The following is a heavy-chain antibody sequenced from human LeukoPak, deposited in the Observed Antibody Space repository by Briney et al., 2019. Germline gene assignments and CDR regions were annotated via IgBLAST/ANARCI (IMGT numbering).Heavy chain of an antibody. CDR2: ISYDGSNK. D-gene: IGHD3-3*01. V-gene: IGHV3-30*18. J-gene: IGHJ4*02. Sequence: GGSLRLSCAASGFTFSSYGMHWVRQAPGKGLEWVAVISYDGSNKYYADSVKGRFTISRDNSKNTLYLQMNSLGAEDTAVYYCAKVRVITIFGVVEYYFDYWGQGTLVTVSS. CDR1: GFTFSSYG. CDR3: AKVRVITIFGVVEYYFDY.